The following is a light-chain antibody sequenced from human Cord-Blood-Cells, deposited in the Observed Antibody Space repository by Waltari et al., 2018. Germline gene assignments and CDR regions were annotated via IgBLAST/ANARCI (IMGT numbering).Light chain of an antibody. CDR3: QAWDSSTEV. Sequence: SYELTQPPSVSVSPGQSASITRSGDQLGDKSACWYQQKPGQSPVLVIYQDSKRPSGIPERFSGSNSGNTATLTISGTQAMDEADYYCQAWDSSTEVFGGGTKLTVL. CDR2: QDS. CDR1: QLGDKS. V-gene: IGLV3-1*01. J-gene: IGLJ3*02.